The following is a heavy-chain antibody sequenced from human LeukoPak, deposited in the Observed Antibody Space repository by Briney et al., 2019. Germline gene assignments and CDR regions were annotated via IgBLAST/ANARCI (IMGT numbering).Heavy chain of an antibody. CDR2: IYTSGST. J-gene: IGHJ4*02. D-gene: IGHD3-10*01. V-gene: IGHV4-4*07. CDR3: ARGPGDSGSYYSFDY. Sequence: SETLSLTCTVSGGSISSYYWSWIRQPAGQGLEWIGRIYTSGSTNYNPSLKSRVTMSVDTSKNQFSLKLSSVTAADTAVYYCARGPGDSGSYYSFDYWGQGTLVTVSS. CDR1: GGSISSYY.